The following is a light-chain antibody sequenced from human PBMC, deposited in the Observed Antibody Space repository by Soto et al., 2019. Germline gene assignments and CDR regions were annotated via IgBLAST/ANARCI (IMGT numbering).Light chain of an antibody. CDR3: SSYTSSSTVV. CDR1: SSDVGSYNR. V-gene: IGLV2-18*02. Sequence: QSVRTQPASVSGSPGQSVTISCTGTSSDVGSYNRVSWYQQPPGTAPKLMIYEVSNRPSGVPDRFSGSKSGNTASLTISGLQAEDEADYYCSSYTSSSTVVFGGGTKLTVL. J-gene: IGLJ2*01. CDR2: EVS.